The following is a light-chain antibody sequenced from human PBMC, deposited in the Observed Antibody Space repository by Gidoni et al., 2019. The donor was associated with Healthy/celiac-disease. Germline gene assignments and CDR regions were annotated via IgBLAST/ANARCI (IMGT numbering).Light chain of an antibody. CDR1: PGISSA. J-gene: IGKJ5*01. V-gene: IGKV1-13*02. Sequence: AIQLTQSPSSLSASVGDRVTSTCRASPGISSALAWYQQKPGKAPKLLIYDASSLESGVPSRFSGSGSGTDFTLTISSLQPEDFATYYCQQFNSYRLSITFGQGTRLEIK. CDR2: DAS. CDR3: QQFNSYRLSIT.